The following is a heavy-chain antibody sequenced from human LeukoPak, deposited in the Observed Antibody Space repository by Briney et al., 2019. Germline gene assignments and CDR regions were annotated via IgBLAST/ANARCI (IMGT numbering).Heavy chain of an antibody. Sequence: GGSLRLSCAASGFTVSSNYMSWVRQAPGKGLEWVSVIYSGGTTYYADSVKGRFTISRDNSKNTLYLQMNSLRAEDTAVYYCAKSGGYSGYDWLVDYWGQGTLVTVSS. CDR1: GFTVSSNY. J-gene: IGHJ4*02. CDR3: AKSGGYSGYDWLVDY. V-gene: IGHV3-66*01. CDR2: IYSGGTT. D-gene: IGHD5-12*01.